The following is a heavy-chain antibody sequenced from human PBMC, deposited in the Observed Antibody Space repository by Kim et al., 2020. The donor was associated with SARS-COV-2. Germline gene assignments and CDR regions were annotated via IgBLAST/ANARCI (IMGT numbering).Heavy chain of an antibody. Sequence: GGSLRLSCAASGFTFSPRGMTWIRQAPGKGLEWVSTISRDHGEMYAGAVRGRVTISRDNAGKSIYLQRNNLRAEETAMYYCKRDGSEWSREYWGQGT. CDR3: KRDGSEWSREY. V-gene: IGHV3-21*01. CDR2: ISRDHGE. D-gene: IGHD3-3*01. CDR1: GFTFSPRG. J-gene: IGHJ4*02.